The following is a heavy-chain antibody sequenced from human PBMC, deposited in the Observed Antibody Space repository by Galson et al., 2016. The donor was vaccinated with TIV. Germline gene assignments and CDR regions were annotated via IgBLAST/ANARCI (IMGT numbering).Heavy chain of an antibody. D-gene: IGHD3-3*01. J-gene: IGHJ3*01. CDR3: AKEENSGYYPNDAFDF. CDR1: GFTSSSYN. V-gene: IGHV3-30*18. CDR2: IAYDGSYK. Sequence: SLRLSCAASGFTSSSYNMHWVRQAPGKGLEWVAVIAYDGSYKHYAGSVKGRFIVTRENSKTTLDLQMNSLGAEDTALYYCAKEENSGYYPNDAFDFWGQGTMVTVS.